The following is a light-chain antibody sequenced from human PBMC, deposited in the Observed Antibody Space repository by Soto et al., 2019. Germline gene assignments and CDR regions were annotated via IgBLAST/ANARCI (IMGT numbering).Light chain of an antibody. CDR3: QQLDSFPLT. CDR2: AAS. V-gene: IGKV1-12*01. Sequence: DIQMTQSPSSVSASVGDRVTITCRASQGISRWLAWYQKKPGRAPKLLIYAASSLQSGVPVRFSGSGSGTDFTLSISSLEPEDGATYFCQQLDSFPLTFGQGTRLEIK. J-gene: IGKJ5*01. CDR1: QGISRW.